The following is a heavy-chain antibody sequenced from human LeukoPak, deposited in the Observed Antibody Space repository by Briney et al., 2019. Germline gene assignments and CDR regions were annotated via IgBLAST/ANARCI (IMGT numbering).Heavy chain of an antibody. Sequence: GAPVKVSCKASGYTFTGYYMHWVRQAPGHGLEWMGWINPNSGGTNYAQKFQGRVTMTRDTSISTAYMELSRLRSDDTAVYYCARGSHRATGTTVDWFDPWGEGTLVTVSS. D-gene: IGHD1-1*01. CDR1: GYTFTGYY. V-gene: IGHV1-2*02. CDR3: ARGSHRATGTTVDWFDP. CDR2: INPNSGGT. J-gene: IGHJ5*02.